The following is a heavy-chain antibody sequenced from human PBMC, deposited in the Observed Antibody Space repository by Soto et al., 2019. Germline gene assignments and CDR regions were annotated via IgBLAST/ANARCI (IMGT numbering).Heavy chain of an antibody. J-gene: IGHJ4*02. Sequence: QVQLVQSGAEVKKPGASVKVSCRASGYTFTNYYMHWVRQAPGQGLEWMGIIKPTGGETTYAQKFLGRANMTRETAAGTLYMELSSVRSEDTAVYYCARGGDIVVVTAPLAHWGQGTLVTVSS. CDR1: GYTFTNYY. CDR3: ARGGDIVVVTAPLAH. V-gene: IGHV1-46*01. D-gene: IGHD2-21*02. CDR2: IKPTGGET.